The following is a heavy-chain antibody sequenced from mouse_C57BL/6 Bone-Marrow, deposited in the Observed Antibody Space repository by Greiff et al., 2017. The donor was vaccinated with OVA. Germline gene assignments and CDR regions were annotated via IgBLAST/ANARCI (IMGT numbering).Heavy chain of an antibody. J-gene: IGHJ3*01. V-gene: IGHV1-50*01. CDR3: ARGGPWFAY. CDR2: IDPSDSYT. Sequence: QVQLKQPGAELVKPGASVKLSCKASGYTFTSYWMQWVKQRPGQGLEWIGEIDPSDSYTNYNQKFKGKATLTVDTSSSTADMQLSSLASEDSAVYYCARGGPWFAYWGQGTLVTVSA. CDR1: GYTFTSYW.